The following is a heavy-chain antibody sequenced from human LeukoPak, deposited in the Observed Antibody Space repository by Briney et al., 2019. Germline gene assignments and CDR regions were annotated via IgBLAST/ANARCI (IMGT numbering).Heavy chain of an antibody. CDR3: ARDNDSREPPHFGY. Sequence: ASVKVSRKASGCTFSSYAISGVRQAPAQGLEWMGGINPIFGTANYAQRFRGRVRMTQDVYTRTPYMELSRMRSQETAVYYRARDNDSREPPHFGYWGEGTLVTVSS. J-gene: IGHJ4*02. V-gene: IGHV1-69*13. CDR1: GCTFSSYA. CDR2: INPIFGTA. D-gene: IGHD1-14*01.